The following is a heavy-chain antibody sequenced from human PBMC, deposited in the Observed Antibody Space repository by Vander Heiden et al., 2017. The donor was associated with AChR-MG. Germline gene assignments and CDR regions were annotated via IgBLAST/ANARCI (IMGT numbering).Heavy chain of an antibody. V-gene: IGHV2-5*01. CDR2: IYWNDDK. Sequence: QITLKESGPTLVKPTQTLTLTCTFSGFSLSTSGVGVGWIRQPPGKALEWLALIYWNDDKRYSPSLKSRLTITKDTSNNQVVLTMTNMDPVDTATYYCAREIYYYDSSGYDFDYWGQGTLVTVSS. CDR3: AREIYYYDSSGYDFDY. J-gene: IGHJ4*02. CDR1: GFSLSTSGVG. D-gene: IGHD3-22*01.